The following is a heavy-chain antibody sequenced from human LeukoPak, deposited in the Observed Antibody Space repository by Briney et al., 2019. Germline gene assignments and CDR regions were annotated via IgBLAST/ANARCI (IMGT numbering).Heavy chain of an antibody. V-gene: IGHV4-59*01. CDR1: GGSISSYY. D-gene: IGHD3-10*01. CDR3: ARDPGSGRLKSPYYFDY. CDR2: IYYSGST. J-gene: IGHJ4*02. Sequence: PSETPSLTCTVSGGSISSYYWSWIRQPPGKGLEWIGYIYYSGSTNYNPSLKSRVTISVDTSKNQFSLKLSSVTAADTAVYYCARDPGSGRLKSPYYFDYWGQGTLVTVSS.